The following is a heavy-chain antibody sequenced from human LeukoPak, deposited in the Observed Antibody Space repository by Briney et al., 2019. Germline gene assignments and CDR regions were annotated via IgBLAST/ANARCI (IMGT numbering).Heavy chain of an antibody. D-gene: IGHD2-2*01. CDR3: ARGYCSSTSCYFDS. Sequence: GGSLRLSCAASGFTFSDYNMNWVRQAPGKGLEWVSSISSSSNYIYNADSVKGRFTISRDNAKNSLYVQVNSLRAEDTAVYYCARGYCSSTSCYFDSWGLGTLVTVSS. J-gene: IGHJ4*02. V-gene: IGHV3-21*01. CDR1: GFTFSDYN. CDR2: ISSSSNYI.